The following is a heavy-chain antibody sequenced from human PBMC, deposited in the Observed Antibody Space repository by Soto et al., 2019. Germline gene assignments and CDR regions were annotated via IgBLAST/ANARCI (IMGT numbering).Heavy chain of an antibody. J-gene: IGHJ5*02. CDR1: GYTFTSYY. Sequence: QVQLVQSGPEVKKPGASVQVSCEASGYTFTSYYMNWVRQAPGQGLEWMGIINPGGGSTTYAQQFQGRVTMTRDTSTSTVYLGLSSLRSEDTAVDYCARVGCSSSSCYAGGWFDPWGQGTLVTVSS. V-gene: IGHV1-46*01. CDR2: INPGGGST. D-gene: IGHD2-2*01. CDR3: ARVGCSSSSCYAGGWFDP.